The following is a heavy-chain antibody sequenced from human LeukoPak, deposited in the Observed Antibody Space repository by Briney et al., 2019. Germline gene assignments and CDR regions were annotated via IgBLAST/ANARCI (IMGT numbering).Heavy chain of an antibody. CDR3: VGVVVITPY. D-gene: IGHD3-22*01. Sequence: GGSLRLSCVASGFTFSTNGMHWVRQAPGKGLEWVALIRYDGSNKDYADSVKGRFIVSRDNSKNTLYMQMNCLRVEDTAVYYCVGVVVITPYWGQGTLVTVSS. CDR1: GFTFSTNG. CDR2: IRYDGSNK. V-gene: IGHV3-30*02. J-gene: IGHJ4*02.